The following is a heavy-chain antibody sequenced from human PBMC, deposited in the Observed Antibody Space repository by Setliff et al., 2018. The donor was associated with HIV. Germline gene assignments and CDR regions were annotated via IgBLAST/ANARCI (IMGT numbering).Heavy chain of an antibody. J-gene: IGHJ4*02. CDR3: ARDREYYDSSGSYYFDY. V-gene: IGHV4-4*07. D-gene: IGHD3-22*01. CDR2: IYTSGST. CDR1: GGSIRSFF. Sequence: SETLSLTCTVSGGSIRSFFWSWIRQPPGKGLEWIGHIYTSGSTNYNPSLKSRVTMSVDTSKNQFSLNLSSVTAEDTAVYYCARDREYYDSSGSYYFDYWGQGTLVTVSS.